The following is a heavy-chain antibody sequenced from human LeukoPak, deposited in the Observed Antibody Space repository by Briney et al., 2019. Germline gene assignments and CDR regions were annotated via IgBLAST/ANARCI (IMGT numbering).Heavy chain of an antibody. V-gene: IGHV3-23*01. D-gene: IGHD6-13*01. CDR3: AKAPAGPEYSSSWRFGYNWFDP. J-gene: IGHJ5*02. Sequence: PGGSLRLSCAASGFSFSNYGMTWVRQAPGKGLEWVSAISGSGGSTYYADSVKGRFTISRDNSKNTLYLQMNSLRGEDTAVYLCAKAPAGPEYSSSWRFGYNWFDPWGQGTLVIVSS. CDR1: GFSFSNYG. CDR2: ISGSGGST.